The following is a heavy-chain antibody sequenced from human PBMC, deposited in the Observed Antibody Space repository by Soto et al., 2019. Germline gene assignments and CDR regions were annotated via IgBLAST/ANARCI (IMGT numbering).Heavy chain of an antibody. Sequence: QVQLVQSGAEVKKPGASVKVSCKASGYTFTSYDINWVRQAPGQGLEWMGWMNPKSGNTGYAQKFQGRVTMTRKTAIRTAYIVLSSLRSEDTAVYYCAVPWFDPWGQGPLVPVSS. CDR1: GYTFTSYD. CDR2: MNPKSGNT. CDR3: AVPWFDP. J-gene: IGHJ5*02. V-gene: IGHV1-8*01.